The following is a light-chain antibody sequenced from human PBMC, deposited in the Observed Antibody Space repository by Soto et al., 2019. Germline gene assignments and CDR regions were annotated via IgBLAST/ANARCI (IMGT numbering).Light chain of an antibody. CDR3: SSFTSSSTYV. V-gene: IGLV2-18*02. CDR1: SSDVDSYNR. Sequence: QSALTQPPSVSGSPGQSVTISCTGTSSDVDSYNRVSWYQQPPGTAPKLMIYEVSNRPSGVPDRFSGSKSGNTASLAISGLQAEDEADYYCSSFTSSSTYVXGTGTKVTVL. J-gene: IGLJ1*01. CDR2: EVS.